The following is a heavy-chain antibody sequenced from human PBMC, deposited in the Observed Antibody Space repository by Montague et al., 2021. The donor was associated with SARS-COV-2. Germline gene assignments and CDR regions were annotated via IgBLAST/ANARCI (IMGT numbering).Heavy chain of an antibody. CDR3: ARDLKMGSYFDY. J-gene: IGHJ4*02. CDR1: GFTFGWFC. Sequence: SLRLSCAASGFTFGWFCMHWLRQAPGKGPEWVSTIGHDGTAQFYVESGKGRFTISRDNSKNTLFLQMKILRAEDTALYYCARDLKMGSYFDYWGQGTLVAVSS. CDR2: IGHDGTAQ. D-gene: IGHD5-24*01. V-gene: IGHV3-33*01.